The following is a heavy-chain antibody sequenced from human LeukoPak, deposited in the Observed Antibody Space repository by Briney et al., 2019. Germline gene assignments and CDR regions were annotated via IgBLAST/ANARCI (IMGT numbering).Heavy chain of an antibody. V-gene: IGHV4-39*01. CDR2: IYYSGST. CDR3: ASPNFFSSPRGY. D-gene: IGHD6-13*01. CDR1: GVSISSSSDY. J-gene: IGHJ4*02. Sequence: PSETLSLTCSVSGVSISSSSDYWGWIRQPPGKGLEWIGSIYYSGSTYYNPSLKSRVTIYVDTSKNQFSLKLSSVTAADTAVYYSASPNFFSSPRGYWGQGTLVTVSS.